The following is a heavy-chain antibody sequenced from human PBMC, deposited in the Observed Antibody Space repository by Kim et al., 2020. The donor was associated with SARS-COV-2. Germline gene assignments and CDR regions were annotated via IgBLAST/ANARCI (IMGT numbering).Heavy chain of an antibody. CDR1: GFTFSSYA. D-gene: IGHD3-22*01. Sequence: GGSLRLSCEASGFTFSSYAMSWVRQAPGKGLEWVSAISGSGGSTYYADSVKGRFTISRDNSKNTLYLQMNSLRAEDTAVYYCALYYDSSGYYWEWGRFDYWGQGTLVTVSS. CDR3: ALYYDSSGYYWEWGRFDY. V-gene: IGHV3-23*01. J-gene: IGHJ4*02. CDR2: ISGSGGST.